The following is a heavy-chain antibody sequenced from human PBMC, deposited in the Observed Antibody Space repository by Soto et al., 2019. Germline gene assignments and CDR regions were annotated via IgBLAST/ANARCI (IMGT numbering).Heavy chain of an antibody. CDR3: ARATQSYYDTSGYYSYVH. CDR2: INWNGGSK. Sequence: GFLRLSCAASGFTFDEYALTWVRQAPGKGLEWVAGINWNGGSKGYADSVKGRFTISRDNAKSSLYLQMNNLRAEDTAFYFCARATQSYYDTSGYYSYVHWGQGAQVTVSS. J-gene: IGHJ4*02. V-gene: IGHV3-20*04. D-gene: IGHD3-22*01. CDR1: GFTFDEYA.